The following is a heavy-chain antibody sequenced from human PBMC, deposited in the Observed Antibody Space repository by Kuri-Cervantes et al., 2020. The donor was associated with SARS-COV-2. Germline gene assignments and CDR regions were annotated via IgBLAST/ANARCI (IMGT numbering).Heavy chain of an antibody. Sequence: SVKVSCKASGGTFSSYAVSWVRQAPGQGLEWMGRIIPIFGTANYAQKFQGRVTITADESTSTAYMELSRLRSDDTAVYYCTGGEYCSSTSCYKDAFDIWGRGTMVTVSS. CDR2: IIPIFGTA. CDR1: GGTFSSYA. D-gene: IGHD2-2*02. V-gene: IGHV1-69*13. CDR3: TGGEYCSSTSCYKDAFDI. J-gene: IGHJ3*02.